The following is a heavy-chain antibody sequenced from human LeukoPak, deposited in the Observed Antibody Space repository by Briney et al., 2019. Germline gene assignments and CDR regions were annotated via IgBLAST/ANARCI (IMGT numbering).Heavy chain of an antibody. D-gene: IGHD3-3*01. CDR3: ARAHYDFWSGYFDY. Sequence: GSLRLSCAASGFTFSSYSMNWVRQPPGKGLEWIGSIYYSGSTYYNPSLKSRVTISVDTSKNQFSLKLSSVTAADTAVYYCARAHYDFWSGYFDYWGQGTLVTVSS. CDR2: IYYSGST. J-gene: IGHJ4*02. V-gene: IGHV4-39*01. CDR1: GFTFSSYSMN.